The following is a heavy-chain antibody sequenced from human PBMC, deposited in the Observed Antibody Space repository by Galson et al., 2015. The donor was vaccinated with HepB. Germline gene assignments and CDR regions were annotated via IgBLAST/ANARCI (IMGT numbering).Heavy chain of an antibody. CDR1: GGSLSGYS. CDR2: INYSGAT. J-gene: IGHJ6*03. Sequence: ETLSLTCGVYGGSLSGYSWNWVRQSPGKGLEWIGEINYSGATKYNPPPKSSVPISVDTSKNQFSLKLSSVTAADTALYFCARAQGGVSMIAVVVTSAYYYMDVWSKGATVTVSS. D-gene: IGHD3-22*01. V-gene: IGHV4-34*01. CDR3: ARAQGGVSMIAVVVTSAYYYMDV.